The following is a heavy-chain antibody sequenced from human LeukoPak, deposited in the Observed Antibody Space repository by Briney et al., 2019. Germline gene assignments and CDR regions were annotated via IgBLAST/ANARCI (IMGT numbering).Heavy chain of an antibody. Sequence: GGSLRLSCAASGFTFSSYGMHWVRQAPGKGLEWVAFIRYDGSNKYYADSVKGRFTISRDNSKNTLYLQMNSLRAEDTAVYYCARDYGSGRRNYYYYMDVWGKGTTVTVSS. CDR2: IRYDGSNK. V-gene: IGHV3-30*02. D-gene: IGHD3-10*01. CDR1: GFTFSSYG. J-gene: IGHJ6*03. CDR3: ARDYGSGRRNYYYYMDV.